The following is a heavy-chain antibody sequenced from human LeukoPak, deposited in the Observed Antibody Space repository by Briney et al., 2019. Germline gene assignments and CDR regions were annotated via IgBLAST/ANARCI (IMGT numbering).Heavy chain of an antibody. CDR1: GSTFSSYS. CDR2: ISSSSSTI. J-gene: IGHJ6*03. Sequence: GGSLRLSCAASGSTFSSYSMNWVRQAPGKGLEWVSYISSSSSTIYYADSVKGRFTISRDNAKNSLYLQMNSLRAEDTAVYYCARDGLAAAGPSTYYYYMDVWGKGTTVTVSS. CDR3: ARDGLAAAGPSTYYYYMDV. D-gene: IGHD6-13*01. V-gene: IGHV3-48*01.